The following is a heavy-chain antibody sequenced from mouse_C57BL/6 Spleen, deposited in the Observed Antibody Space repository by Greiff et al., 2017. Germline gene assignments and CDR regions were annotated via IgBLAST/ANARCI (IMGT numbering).Heavy chain of an antibody. D-gene: IGHD2-13*01. CDR2: INPSSGYT. Sequence: VQLQQSGAELARPGASVKMSCKASGYTFTSYTMHWVKQRPGQGLEWIGYINPSSGYTKYNQKFKDKATLTADKSSSTAYMQLSSLTSEDSAVYYGARGEGDERYFDYWGQGTTLTVSS. CDR1: GYTFTSYT. J-gene: IGHJ2*01. CDR3: ARGEGDERYFDY. V-gene: IGHV1-4*01.